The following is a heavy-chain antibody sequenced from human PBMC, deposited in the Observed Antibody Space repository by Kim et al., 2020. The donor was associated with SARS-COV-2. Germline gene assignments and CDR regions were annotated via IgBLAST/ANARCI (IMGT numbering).Heavy chain of an antibody. CDR1: GYSFTSYW. D-gene: IGHD3-10*01. V-gene: IGHV5-10-1*01. CDR3: ARLCYGSGSYYRYNWFDP. Sequence: GESLKISCKGSGYSFTSYWISWVRQMPGKGLEWMGRIDPSDSYTNYSPSFQGHVTISADKSISTAYLQWSSLKASDTAMYYCARLCYGSGSYYRYNWFDPWGQGTLVTVSS. J-gene: IGHJ5*02. CDR2: IDPSDSYT.